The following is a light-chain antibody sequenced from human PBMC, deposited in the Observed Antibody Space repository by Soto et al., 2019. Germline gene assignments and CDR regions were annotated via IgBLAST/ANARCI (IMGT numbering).Light chain of an antibody. CDR2: EGN. V-gene: IGLV2-23*01. J-gene: IGLJ1*01. CDR1: SSDVGSYNL. Sequence: ALTQPASVSGSPGQSITISCTGTSSDVGSYNLVSWYQQHPGKAPKLMIYEGNKRPSGVSNRFSGSKSGNTASLTISGLQAEDEADYYCCSYAGSSTFYVFGTGTKVTV. CDR3: CSYAGSSTFYV.